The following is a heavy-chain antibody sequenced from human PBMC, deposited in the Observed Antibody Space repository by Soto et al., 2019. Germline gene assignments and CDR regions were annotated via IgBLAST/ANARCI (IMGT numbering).Heavy chain of an antibody. CDR1: GYTFSDYW. D-gene: IGHD1-7*01. V-gene: IGHV5-51*01. Sequence: EVQLVQSGPEVKKPGDSLKISCKASGYTFSDYWIAWVRQMPGEGLEWMGIVHPDESDTRYSPSFQGQVSISADMSISTAYLQWSSLKATDTAVYFCVRQNTWNSCYGMDVWGQGTTVTVS. CDR2: VHPDESDT. CDR3: VRQNTWNSCYGMDV. J-gene: IGHJ6*02.